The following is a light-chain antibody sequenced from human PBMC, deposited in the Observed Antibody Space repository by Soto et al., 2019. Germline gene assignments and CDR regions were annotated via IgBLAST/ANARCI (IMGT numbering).Light chain of an antibody. CDR2: RNN. Sequence: QSVLTQAPSASGTPGQRVTISCVGSRSNIGNNYVCWYQHLPGTAPKLLINRNNRRPSGVPDRFSGSKSGTSASLAISGLRSEDEAAYYCSTWDDNVSGWVFGGGTKLTVL. CDR3: STWDDNVSGWV. CDR1: RSNIGNNY. J-gene: IGLJ3*02. V-gene: IGLV1-47*01.